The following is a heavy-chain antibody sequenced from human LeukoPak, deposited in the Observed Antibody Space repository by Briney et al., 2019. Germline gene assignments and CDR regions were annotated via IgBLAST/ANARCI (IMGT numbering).Heavy chain of an antibody. J-gene: IGHJ4*02. CDR3: ARLYLPATRFDY. CDR1: GFTVSSNY. CDR2: INHSGST. Sequence: NPGGSLRLSCAASGFTVSSNYMSWVRQPPGKGLEWIGEINHSGSTNYNPSLKSRVTISVDTSKNQFSLKLTSVTAADTAVYYCARLYLPATRFDYWGQGTLVTVSS. V-gene: IGHV4-34*01. D-gene: IGHD5-24*01.